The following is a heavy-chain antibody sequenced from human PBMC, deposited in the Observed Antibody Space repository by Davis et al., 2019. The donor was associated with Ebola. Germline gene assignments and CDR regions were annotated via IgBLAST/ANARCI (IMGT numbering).Heavy chain of an antibody. J-gene: IGHJ4*02. CDR3: ARRVDY. CDR1: GFGFSNYW. Sequence: GGSLRLSCAASGFGFSNYWIHWVRQAPGKGLEWVANIKQDGSEKYYVDSVKGRFTISRDNAKNSLYLQMNSLRAEDTAVYYCARRVDYWGQGTLVTVSS. V-gene: IGHV3-7*01. D-gene: IGHD6-13*01. CDR2: IKQDGSEK.